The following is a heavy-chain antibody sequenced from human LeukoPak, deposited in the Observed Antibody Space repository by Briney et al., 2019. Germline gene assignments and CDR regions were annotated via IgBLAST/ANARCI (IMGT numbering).Heavy chain of an antibody. D-gene: IGHD2/OR15-2a*01. CDR2: IYYSGST. CDR1: GGSISSYY. Sequence: PSETLSLTCTVSGGSISSYYWSWIRQPPGKGLEWIGYIYYSGSTNYNPSLKSRVTISVDTSKNQFSLKLSSVTAADTAVYYCARGIYWFDPWGQGTLVTVSS. CDR3: ARGIYWFDP. V-gene: IGHV4-59*01. J-gene: IGHJ5*02.